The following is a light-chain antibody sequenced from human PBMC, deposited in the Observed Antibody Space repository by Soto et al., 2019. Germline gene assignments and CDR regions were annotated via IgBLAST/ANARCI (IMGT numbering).Light chain of an antibody. CDR2: GVT. Sequence: ALTQPTFVSGSPGQSIHISCTGNHNYIDTYDYVSWYQQHPGRAPRLLIHGVTTRPSGISGRFSASKSGLTASLTISGLQPEDEADYYCSSFTSNRIYVFGPGTKVTVL. V-gene: IGLV2-14*03. J-gene: IGLJ1*01. CDR3: SSFTSNRIYV. CDR1: HNYIDTYDY.